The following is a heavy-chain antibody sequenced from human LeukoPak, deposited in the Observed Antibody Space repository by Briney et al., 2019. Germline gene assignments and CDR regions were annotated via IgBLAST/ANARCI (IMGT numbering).Heavy chain of an antibody. CDR1: GYTFTSYV. V-gene: IGHV1-18*01. D-gene: IGHD6-25*01. J-gene: IGHJ1*01. Sequence: ASVKVSCKASGYTFTSYVISRVRQAPGQGLEWMGWISAYNGNTKYAQKLQGRVTMTTDTSTSTAYMELRSLRSDDTAVYYCTIAAYEYFQHWGQGTLVTVSS. CDR3: TIAAYEYFQH. CDR2: ISAYNGNT.